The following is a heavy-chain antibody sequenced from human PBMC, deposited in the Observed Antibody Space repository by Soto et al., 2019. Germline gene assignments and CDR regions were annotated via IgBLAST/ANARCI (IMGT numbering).Heavy chain of an antibody. CDR3: ARGPPKCHNNYYYYYYMAV. CDR1: DECICGYY. CDR2: INHSGST. J-gene: IGHJ6*03. Sequence: SEPLSLTRAVCDECICGYYWCCISKPPGKGLEWIGEINHSGSTNYNPSLKSRVTISVDTSKNQFSLKLSSVTAADTAMYYCARGPPKCHNNYYYYYYMAVWGKGTTVPVSS. V-gene: IGHV4-34*01.